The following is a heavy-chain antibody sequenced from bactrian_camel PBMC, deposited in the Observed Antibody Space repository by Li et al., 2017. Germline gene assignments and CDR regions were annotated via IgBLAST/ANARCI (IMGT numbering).Heavy chain of an antibody. CDR3: AAGGPVDCYQGSLKRFNFGY. Sequence: VQLVESGGGSVQAGGSLRLSCVASGYTYCRAWFRQAPGKEREGVAAINRDGTITYADSVKGRFTISQDNAKKNLYLQMNSLKPEDTAMYYCAAGGPVDCYQGSLKRFNFGYWGQGTQVTVS. V-gene: IGHV3S53*01. CDR1: GYTYC. J-gene: IGHJ6*01. CDR2: INRDGTI. D-gene: IGHD3*01.